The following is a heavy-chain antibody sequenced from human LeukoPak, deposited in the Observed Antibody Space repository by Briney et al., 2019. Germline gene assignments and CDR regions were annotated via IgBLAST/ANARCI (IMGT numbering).Heavy chain of an antibody. D-gene: IGHD2-15*01. CDR2: VYYSGST. CDR1: GGSISGYY. CDR3: ARGRGGGGSSNNWFDP. Sequence: PSETLSPTCTVSGGSISGYYWSWIRQPPGRGLEWIGFVYYSGSTSYNPSLKSRVTISVDASKSQFSLKLTSVTAADTAVYYCARGRGGGGSSNNWFDPWGQGTLVIVSS. J-gene: IGHJ5*02. V-gene: IGHV4-59*01.